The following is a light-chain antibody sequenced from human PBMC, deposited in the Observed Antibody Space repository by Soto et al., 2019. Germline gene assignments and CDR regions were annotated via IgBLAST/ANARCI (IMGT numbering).Light chain of an antibody. CDR1: QNVIRRS. V-gene: IGKV3-20*01. CDR3: QHYNSYSAA. CDR2: RAS. J-gene: IGKJ1*01. Sequence: EIVLTQSPGTLSLSPGERATLSCRAIQNVIRRSLAWYQQKAGKAPRLLIHRASGRATGIPERVSGSGSGTDFTLTISSLQPDDFETYYCQHYNSYSAAFGQGTKVDIK.